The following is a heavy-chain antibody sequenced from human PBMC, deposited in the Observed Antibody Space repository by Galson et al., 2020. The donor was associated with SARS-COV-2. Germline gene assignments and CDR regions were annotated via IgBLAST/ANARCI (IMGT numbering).Heavy chain of an antibody. CDR3: RAADNGFDV. Sequence: GGSLRLSCSVPGFTFSNYWMSWVRQAPGKGLVWVANIKQDGSDKYYVATVRGRFTISRDNAKNSLYLQMNSLRAEDTALYYCRAADNGFDVWGQGTMVTVSS. CDR2: IKQDGSDK. J-gene: IGHJ3*01. CDR1: GFTFSNYW. V-gene: IGHV3-7*01. D-gene: IGHD6-25*01.